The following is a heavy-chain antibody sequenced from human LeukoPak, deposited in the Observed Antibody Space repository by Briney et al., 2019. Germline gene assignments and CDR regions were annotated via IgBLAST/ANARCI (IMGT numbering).Heavy chain of an antibody. CDR2: ISSSSSYI. CDR1: GFPFSSYS. D-gene: IGHD3-9*01. J-gene: IGHJ3*02. V-gene: IGHV3-21*01. Sequence: GGSLRLSCAASGFPFSSYSMNWVRQAPGKGLEWVSSISSSSSYIYYADSVKGRFTISRDNAKNSLYLQMNSLRAEDTAVYYCARAIPPDYDILTGYRDAFDIWGQGTMVTVSS. CDR3: ARAIPPDYDILTGYRDAFDI.